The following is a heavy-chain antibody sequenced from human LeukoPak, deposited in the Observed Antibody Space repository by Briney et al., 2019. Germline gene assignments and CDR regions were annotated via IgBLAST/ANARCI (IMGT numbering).Heavy chain of an antibody. Sequence: GASVKVSCKASGYTFTGYYMHWVRQAPGQGLEWMGGIIPIFGTANYAQKFQGRVTITADKSTSTAYMELSSLRSEDTAVYYCASHWNDVVYWGQGTLVTVSS. CDR2: IIPIFGTA. V-gene: IGHV1-69*06. D-gene: IGHD1-1*01. CDR1: GYTFTGYY. CDR3: ASHWNDVVY. J-gene: IGHJ4*02.